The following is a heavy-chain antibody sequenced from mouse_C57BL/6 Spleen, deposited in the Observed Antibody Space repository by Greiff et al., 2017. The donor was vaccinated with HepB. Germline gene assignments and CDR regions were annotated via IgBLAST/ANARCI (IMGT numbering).Heavy chain of an antibody. CDR1: GFTFSSYT. V-gene: IGHV5-9*01. J-gene: IGHJ4*01. CDR3: ARSTGYYAMDY. CDR2: ISGGGGNT. Sequence: EVKVEESGGGLVKPGGSLKLSCAASGFTFSSYTMSWVRQTPEKRLEWVATISGGGGNTYYPDSVKGRFTISRDNAKNTLYLQMSSLRSEDTALYYCARSTGYYAMDYWGQGTSVTVSS.